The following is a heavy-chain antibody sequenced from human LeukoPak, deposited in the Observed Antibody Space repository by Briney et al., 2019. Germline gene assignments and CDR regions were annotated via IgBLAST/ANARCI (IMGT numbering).Heavy chain of an antibody. D-gene: IGHD5-24*01. V-gene: IGHV4-4*02. CDR2: IYHSGST. J-gene: IGHJ4*02. CDR1: GGSISSSNW. Sequence: SETLSLTCTVSGGSISSSNWWSWVRQPPGKGLEWIGEIYHSGSTNYNPSLKSRVTISVDKSKNQFSLKLSSVTAADTAVYYCAREIREMATISHFDYWGQGTLVTVSS. CDR3: AREIREMATISHFDY.